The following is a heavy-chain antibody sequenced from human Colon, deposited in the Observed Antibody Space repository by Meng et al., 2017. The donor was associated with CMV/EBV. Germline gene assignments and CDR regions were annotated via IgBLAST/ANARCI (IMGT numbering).Heavy chain of an antibody. CDR3: ARYMLPPLYGLDV. J-gene: IGHJ6*02. CDR2: IYWNDEK. V-gene: IGHV2-5*01. D-gene: IGHD3-10*02. Sequence: SGPTLVKPTQTLTLTCTFSGFSLSATGVGVGWIRQPSGKALEWLALIYWNDEKRYSPSLKTRLTTTKDTSENQVFLTMTNMDPVDTATYYCARYMLPPLYGLDVWGQGTTVTVSS. CDR1: GFSLSATGVG.